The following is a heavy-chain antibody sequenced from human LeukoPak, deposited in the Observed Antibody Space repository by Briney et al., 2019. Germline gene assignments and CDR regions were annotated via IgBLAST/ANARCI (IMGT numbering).Heavy chain of an antibody. CDR2: INSDGSST. CDR3: ARGKAGVDTNWYFDL. Sequence: GGSVGLSCAASGFTFSSYWMHWVRQAPGKGLVWVSHINSDGSSTTYADSVKGRFTISRDNAKNTLYLQMNSLRAEDTAVYYCARGKAGVDTNWYFDLWGRGTLVTVSS. J-gene: IGHJ2*01. D-gene: IGHD3-10*01. V-gene: IGHV3-74*03. CDR1: GFTFSSYW.